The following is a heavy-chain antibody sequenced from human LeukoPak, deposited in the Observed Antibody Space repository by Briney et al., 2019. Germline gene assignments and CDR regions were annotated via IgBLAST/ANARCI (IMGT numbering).Heavy chain of an antibody. CDR1: SASITNYY. CDR2: IYYTGTT. J-gene: IGHJ4*02. Sequence: TPSETLSLTCTVSSASITNYYWSWLPQPPGKGLEYIGHIYYTGTTDYNPSLKSRVTMSVDTSKNQFSLSLISVTASDTAVYFCAGAPNQHYFDYWGQGTLVAVSS. CDR3: AGAPNQHYFDY. V-gene: IGHV4-59*01.